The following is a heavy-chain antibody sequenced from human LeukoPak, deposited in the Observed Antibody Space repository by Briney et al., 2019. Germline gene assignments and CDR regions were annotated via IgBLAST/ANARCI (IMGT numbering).Heavy chain of an antibody. CDR1: GGSIGSKSYY. CDR3: ARTPLGVNIVVVPAAHFDY. J-gene: IGHJ4*02. Sequence: SETLSLTCTVSGGSIGSKSYYWGWIRQPPGKGLEWIGTIYYSGSTYYNPSLKSRVTISVDTSKNQFSLKLSSVTAADTAVYYCARTPLGVNIVVVPAAHFDYWGQGTLVTVSS. V-gene: IGHV4-39*01. D-gene: IGHD2-2*01. CDR2: IYYSGST.